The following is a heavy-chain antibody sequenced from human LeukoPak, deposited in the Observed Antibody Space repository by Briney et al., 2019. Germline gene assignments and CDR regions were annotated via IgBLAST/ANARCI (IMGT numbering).Heavy chain of an antibody. CDR1: GGTFSSYA. Sequence: ASVKVSCKASGGTFSSYAISWVRQAPGQGLEWMGGIIPIFGTANYAQKFQGRVTITADESTSTAYMELSSLRSEDTAVYYCARQRYCSSTSCYTRRYNWFDPWGQGTLVTVSS. J-gene: IGHJ5*02. CDR3: ARQRYCSSTSCYTRRYNWFDP. CDR2: IIPIFGTA. V-gene: IGHV1-69*13. D-gene: IGHD2-2*02.